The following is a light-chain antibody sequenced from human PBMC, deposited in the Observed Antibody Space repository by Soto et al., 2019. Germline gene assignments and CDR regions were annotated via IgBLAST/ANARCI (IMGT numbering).Light chain of an antibody. V-gene: IGLV2-14*01. CDR3: SSYTTSSTLV. J-gene: IGLJ1*01. CDR2: DVN. CDR1: SSDVGGYNY. Sequence: QSALTQPASVSGSPGQSITISCTGTSSDVGGYNYVSWYQQHPGKAPKLMIYDVNDRPSGVSNRFSGSKSGNTASLPISGLQAEDEADYYCSSYTTSSTLVFGTGTKLTVL.